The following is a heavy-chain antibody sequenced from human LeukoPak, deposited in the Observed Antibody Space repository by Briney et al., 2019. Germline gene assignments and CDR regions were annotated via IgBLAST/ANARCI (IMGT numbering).Heavy chain of an antibody. D-gene: IGHD6-19*01. J-gene: IGHJ6*02. V-gene: IGHV3-74*01. CDR1: GSTFSSYW. CDR3: ARGGVAGGMDV. Sequence: GGSLRLSCAVSGSTFSSYWMHWVRQVPGEGLVWVSRINRDGYSIGYADSVKGRFTISRDNAKNTLLLQVNSLRAEDTAVYYCARGGVAGGMDVWGQGTTVTVSS. CDR2: INRDGYSI.